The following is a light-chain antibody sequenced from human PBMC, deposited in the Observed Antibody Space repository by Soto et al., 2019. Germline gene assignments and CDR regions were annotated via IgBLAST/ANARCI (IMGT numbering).Light chain of an antibody. CDR2: GAS. V-gene: IGKV3D-15*01. J-gene: IGKJ1*01. Sequence: EIALTQSPGTLSLSTGERATLSCRASQSVSSSYLAWYQQKPGQAPRLLIYGASNRATGIPARFSGSGSGTEFTLTINSLQSEDFAVYYCQQYNNWPRTFGQGTKVDI. CDR3: QQYNNWPRT. CDR1: QSVSSSY.